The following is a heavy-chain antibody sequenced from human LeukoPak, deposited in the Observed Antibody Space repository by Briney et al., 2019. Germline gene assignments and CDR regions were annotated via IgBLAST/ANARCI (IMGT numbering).Heavy chain of an antibody. V-gene: IGHV1-69*13. Sequence: ASVKVSCKASGGTFSSYAISWVRQAPGQGLEWMGGMIPIFGTANYAQKFQGRVTITSDESTSKAYMELSSLRSEDAAVYYCARARRHIVVVPAATQFDPWGQGTLVTVSS. CDR2: MIPIFGTA. J-gene: IGHJ5*02. CDR3: ARARRHIVVVPAATQFDP. CDR1: GGTFSSYA. D-gene: IGHD2-2*01.